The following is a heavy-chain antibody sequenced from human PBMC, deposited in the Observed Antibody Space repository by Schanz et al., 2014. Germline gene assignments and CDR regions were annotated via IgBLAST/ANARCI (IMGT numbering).Heavy chain of an antibody. CDR1: GFTASSHS. Sequence: EVQLVESGGGLVQPGGSLRLSCGVSGFTASSHSMNWVRQAPGKGLEWVSAISGGGGTTYYTDSVKGRFTISRDNSKSTLYLQMNSLRAEDTAVYYCAKDGPGGSGSYSADGGMDVWGQGTLVTVSS. CDR3: AKDGPGGSGSYSADGGMDV. CDR2: ISGGGGTT. J-gene: IGHJ4*02. D-gene: IGHD3-10*01. V-gene: IGHV3-23*04.